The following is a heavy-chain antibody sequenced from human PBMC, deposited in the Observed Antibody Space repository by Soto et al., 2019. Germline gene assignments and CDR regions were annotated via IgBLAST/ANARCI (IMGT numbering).Heavy chain of an antibody. V-gene: IGHV1-18*04. D-gene: IGHD2-8*02. Sequence: ASVKVSCKASGYTFTNYGLSWVRQAPGQGLEWMGWITVYSGTTDHVQKFRGRVSMTTDTSTNTAYMELASLTSDDTGVYFCAATGGNYFGLDVWGQGTTVTVSS. CDR2: ITVYSGTT. CDR1: GYTFTNYG. J-gene: IGHJ6*02. CDR3: AATGGNYFGLDV.